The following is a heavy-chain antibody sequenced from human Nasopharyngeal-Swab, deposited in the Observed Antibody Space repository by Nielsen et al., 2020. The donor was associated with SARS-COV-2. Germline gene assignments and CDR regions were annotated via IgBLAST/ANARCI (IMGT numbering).Heavy chain of an antibody. CDR1: GFTFSSYW. CDR3: ARVSTAKGWIFDY. Sequence: GGSLRLSCAASGFTFSSYWMSWVRQAPGKGLEWVANIKQDGSEKYYVDSVKGRFTISRDNAKNSLYLQMNSLRAEDTAAYYCARVSTAKGWIFDYWGQGTLVTVSS. J-gene: IGHJ4*02. CDR2: IKQDGSEK. V-gene: IGHV3-7*05. D-gene: IGHD5-18*01.